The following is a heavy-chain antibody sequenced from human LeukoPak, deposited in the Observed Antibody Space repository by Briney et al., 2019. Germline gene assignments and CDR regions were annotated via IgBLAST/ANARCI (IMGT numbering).Heavy chain of an antibody. CDR3: RVVPAAGRDFDY. J-gene: IGHJ4*02. V-gene: IGHV4-4*07. D-gene: IGHD2-2*01. Sequence: SETLSLTCSVAGDSISSNYWSWIRQPAGKELEWIGRVYNRGSTNYNPSLKSRVTMSVDTSKNQFSLKLSSVTAADTAVYYCRVVPAAGRDFDYWGQGTLVTVSS. CDR2: VYNRGST. CDR1: GDSISSNY.